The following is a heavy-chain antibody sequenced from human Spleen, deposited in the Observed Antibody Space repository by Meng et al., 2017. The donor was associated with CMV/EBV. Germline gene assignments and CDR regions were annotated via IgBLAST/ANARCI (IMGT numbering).Heavy chain of an antibody. Sequence: GGSLRLSCAASGFTFDDYAMHWVRQAPGKGLEWVSGIIWNSGSIGYADSVKGRFTISRDNAKNSLYLQMNSLRAEDTAVYYCARDLSVTTWGYYGMDVWGQGTTVTVSS. V-gene: IGHV3-9*01. CDR3: ARDLSVTTWGYYGMDV. CDR2: IIWNSGSI. J-gene: IGHJ6*02. CDR1: GFTFDDYA. D-gene: IGHD4-11*01.